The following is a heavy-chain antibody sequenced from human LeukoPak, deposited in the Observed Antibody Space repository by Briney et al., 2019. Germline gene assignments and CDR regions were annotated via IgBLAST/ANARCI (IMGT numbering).Heavy chain of an antibody. CDR3: GKRELWHGSGEDA. CDR2: ISGSGDRT. J-gene: IGHJ6*02. D-gene: IGHD3-10*01. CDR1: GFTFNDYA. V-gene: IGHV3-23*01. Sequence: GGSLRLSCAASGFTFNDYAMSWFRQTPGKGLEWVSAISGSGDRTYYAESVKGRFSISRDNSKNTLYLQMHSLRAEDTAVYYCGKRELWHGSGEDAWGQGTTVTVSS.